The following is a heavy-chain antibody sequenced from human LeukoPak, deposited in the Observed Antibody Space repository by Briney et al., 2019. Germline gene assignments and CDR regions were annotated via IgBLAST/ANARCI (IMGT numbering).Heavy chain of an antibody. Sequence: PSQTLSLTCTVSGGSISSGDQYWSWIRQSPGKGLEWIGYIYYSGSTYYNPSLTSRVTISMDRYRNQFSLKLGSVTAADTAVYYCARSRGYSYGCPIGLCIYYFDYWGQGTLVTVSS. J-gene: IGHJ4*02. CDR3: ARSRGYSYGCPIGLCIYYFDY. V-gene: IGHV4-30-4*08. CDR1: GGSISSGDQY. CDR2: IYYSGST. D-gene: IGHD5-18*01.